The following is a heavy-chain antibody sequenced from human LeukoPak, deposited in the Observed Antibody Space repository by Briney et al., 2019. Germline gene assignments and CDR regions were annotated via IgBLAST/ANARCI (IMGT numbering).Heavy chain of an antibody. J-gene: IGHJ6*03. CDR3: AKNGDRGAYCSGGSCYPYYYYYMDV. V-gene: IGHV3-23*01. CDR2: ISGTGGTT. D-gene: IGHD2-15*01. Sequence: GGSLRLSCAASGFTFSSYSMSWVRQAPGKGLEWVSAISGTGGTTYYADSVKGRFTISRDNSKNTLYLQMNSLRAEDTAVYYCAKNGDRGAYCSGGSCYPYYYYYMDVWGKGTTVTISS. CDR1: GFTFSSYS.